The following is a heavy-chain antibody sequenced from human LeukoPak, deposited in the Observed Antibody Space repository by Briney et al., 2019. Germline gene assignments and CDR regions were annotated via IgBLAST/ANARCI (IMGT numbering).Heavy chain of an antibody. CDR2: ISAYNGNT. J-gene: IGHJ4*02. Sequence: XXPXQGXXXMGWISAYNGNTNYAQKLQGRVTMTTDTSTSTAYMELRSLRSDDTAVYYCARGSGVQGSSVVWGQGTLVTVSS. D-gene: IGHD3-10*01. CDR3: ARGSGVQGSSVV. V-gene: IGHV1-18*01.